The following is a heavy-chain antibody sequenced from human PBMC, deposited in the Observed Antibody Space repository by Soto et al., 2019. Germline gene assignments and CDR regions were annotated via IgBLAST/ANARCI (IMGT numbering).Heavy chain of an antibody. CDR1: GYTFTSYG. D-gene: IGHD3-9*01. Sequence: ASVKVSCKASGYTFTSYGISWVRQAPGQGLEWMGWISAYNGNTNYAQKLQGRVTMTTATSTNTAYMGLRSLRSDDTAVYYCARDPPDWVDAFDIWGQGTMVTVSS. CDR3: ARDPPDWVDAFDI. CDR2: ISAYNGNT. V-gene: IGHV1-18*01. J-gene: IGHJ3*02.